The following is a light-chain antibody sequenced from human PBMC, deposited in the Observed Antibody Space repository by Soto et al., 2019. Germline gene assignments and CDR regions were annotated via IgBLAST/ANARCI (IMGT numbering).Light chain of an antibody. CDR2: GAS. J-gene: IGKJ1*01. CDR3: QLYGTSPKT. V-gene: IGKV3-20*01. Sequence: EIVLTQSPGTLSLSPGERATLSCRASETVAGSYLAWYQQKPGQAPRLLIHGASTRATGIADRFSGSGSGTDFTLTISRLEPEDFAVYYCQLYGTSPKTFGHGTK. CDR1: ETVAGSY.